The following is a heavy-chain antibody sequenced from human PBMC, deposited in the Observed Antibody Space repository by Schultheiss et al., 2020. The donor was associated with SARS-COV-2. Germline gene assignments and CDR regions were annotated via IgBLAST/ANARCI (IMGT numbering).Heavy chain of an antibody. V-gene: IGHV4-61*08. CDR3: ARVYYYDSSGSHAFDI. CDR1: GGSISSGGYY. D-gene: IGHD3-22*01. CDR2: IYYSGST. J-gene: IGHJ3*02. Sequence: SETLSLTCAVSGGSISSGGYYWSWIRQPPGKGLEWIGYIYYSGSTNYNPSLKSRVTISVDTSKNQFSLKLSSVTAADTAVYYCARVYYYDSSGSHAFDIWGQGTMVTVSS.